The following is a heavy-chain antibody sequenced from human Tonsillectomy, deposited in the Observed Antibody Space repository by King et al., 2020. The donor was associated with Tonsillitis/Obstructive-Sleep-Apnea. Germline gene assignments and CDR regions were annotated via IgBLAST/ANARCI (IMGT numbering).Heavy chain of an antibody. V-gene: IGHV2-5*02. J-gene: IGHJ3*02. CDR2: IYWDDDK. CDR1: GFSLSTSGVG. Sequence: LTLKESGPTLVKPTQTLTLTCTFSGFSLSTSGVGVGWIRQPPGKALEWLALIYWDDDKRYSPSLKSRLTITKDTSKNQVVLTMTNMDPVDTATYYCAHTTSVTTPHAFDIWGPGTMVTVSS. CDR3: AHTTSVTTPHAFDI. D-gene: IGHD4-17*01.